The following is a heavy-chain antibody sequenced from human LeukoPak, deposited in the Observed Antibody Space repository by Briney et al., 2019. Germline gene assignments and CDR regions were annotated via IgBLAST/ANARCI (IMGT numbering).Heavy chain of an antibody. V-gene: IGHV1-8*01. CDR3: ARGSELLFVEATLDY. Sequence: ASVKVSCKASGYTFTSYDINWVRQATGQVLEWMGWMNSNSGNTGYAQKFQGRVTMTRNTSISTAYMELSSLRSEDTAVYYCARGSELLFVEATLDYWGQGTLVTVSS. D-gene: IGHD2-2*01. CDR2: MNSNSGNT. CDR1: GYTFTSYD. J-gene: IGHJ4*02.